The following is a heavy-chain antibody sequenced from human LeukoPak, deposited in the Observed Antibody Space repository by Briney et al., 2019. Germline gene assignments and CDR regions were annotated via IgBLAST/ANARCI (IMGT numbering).Heavy chain of an antibody. D-gene: IGHD3-22*01. CDR3: VRGIDTTGYFNY. J-gene: IGHJ4*02. CDR2: INTNTGSP. Sequence: ASVKVSCKASGYTFSTYPMNWVRQAPGQGLEWMGWINTNTGSPTYALGLTGRFVLSLDTSVSTAFLQINSLKAEDTALYYCVRGIDTTGYFNYWGQGTLVTVSS. V-gene: IGHV7-4-1*02. CDR1: GYTFSTYP.